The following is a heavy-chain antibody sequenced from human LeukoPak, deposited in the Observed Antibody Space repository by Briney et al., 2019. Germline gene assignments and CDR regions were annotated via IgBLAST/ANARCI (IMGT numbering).Heavy chain of an antibody. CDR3: ARVGAGGGNYFRSYYDR. Sequence: GGSLRLSCAASGFTFSIYWMSWVRQAPGKGLEWVANVKQDGSEKFYVDSVKGRFSISRDNAENSLYLQMNSLRVEDTAMYYCARVGAGGGNYFRSYYDRWGQGTLVTVSS. J-gene: IGHJ4*02. D-gene: IGHD2/OR15-2a*01. CDR2: VKQDGSEK. V-gene: IGHV3-7*01. CDR1: GFTFSIYW.